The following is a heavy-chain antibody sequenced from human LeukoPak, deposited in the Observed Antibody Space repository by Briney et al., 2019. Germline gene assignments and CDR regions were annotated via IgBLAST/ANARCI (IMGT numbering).Heavy chain of an antibody. D-gene: IGHD5-12*01. CDR2: IYYSGST. CDR3: ARVITERGYDYGQTYYYYYMDV. CDR1: DYFISSGYY. V-gene: IGHV4-38-2*02. J-gene: IGHJ6*03. Sequence: SETLSLTCTVSDYFISSGYYWGWIRQPPGKGLEWIGSIYYSGSTYYNPSLKSRVTISVDTSKNQFSLKLSSVTAADTAVYYCARVITERGYDYGQTYYYYYMDVWGKGTTVTVSS.